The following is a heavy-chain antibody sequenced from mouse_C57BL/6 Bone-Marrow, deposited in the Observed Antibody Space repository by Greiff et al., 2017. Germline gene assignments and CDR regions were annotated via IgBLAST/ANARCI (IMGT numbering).Heavy chain of an antibody. J-gene: IGHJ1*03. D-gene: IGHD1-1*01. CDR1: GYTFTSYD. Sequence: QVQLQQSGPELVKPWASVKLSCKASGYTFTSYDLNWVKQRPGQGLEWIGWIYPRDGSTKYNEKFKGKATLTVDTSSSTAYMELHSLTSEDSAVYFCARDYGSSYWYFDVWGTGTTVTVSS. CDR2: IYPRDGST. V-gene: IGHV1-85*01. CDR3: ARDYGSSYWYFDV.